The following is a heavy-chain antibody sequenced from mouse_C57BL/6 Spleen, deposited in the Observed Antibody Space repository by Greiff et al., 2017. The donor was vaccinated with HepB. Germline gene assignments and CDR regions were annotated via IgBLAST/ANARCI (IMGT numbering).Heavy chain of an antibody. CDR2: IYPEDGDT. CDR1: GFAFSDYC. D-gene: IGHD4-1*01. CDR3: ARSCRLGYFDY. V-gene: IGHV1-80*01. J-gene: IGHJ2*01. Sequence: VQLQESGAELVKPGASVKFSCTASGFAFSDYCMNWVKQRPEKGLEWIGRIYPEDGDTNYTGKFQGKATITADTSSITAYLQLSSLTSEDSAVYFCARSCRLGYFDYWGQGTTLTVSS.